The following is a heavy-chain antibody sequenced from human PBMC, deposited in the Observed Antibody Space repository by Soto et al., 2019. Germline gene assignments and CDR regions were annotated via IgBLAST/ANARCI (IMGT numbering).Heavy chain of an antibody. Sequence: ASVKVSCKASGYTFTSYGISWVRQAPGQGLEWMGWISAYNGNANYAQKLQGRVTMTTDTSTSTAYMELRSLRSDDTAVYYCARAYSSGWRYDYWGQGTQVTVSS. CDR3: ARAYSSGWRYDY. CDR2: ISAYNGNA. D-gene: IGHD6-19*01. V-gene: IGHV1-18*04. CDR1: GYTFTSYG. J-gene: IGHJ4*02.